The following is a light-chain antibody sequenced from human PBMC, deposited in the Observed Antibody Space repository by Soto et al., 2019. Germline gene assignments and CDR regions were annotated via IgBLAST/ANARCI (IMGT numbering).Light chain of an antibody. J-gene: IGLJ2*01. CDR3: VLYMGSVPV. Sequence: QAVVTQEPSFSVSPGGTVTLTCGLSSGSVSTNYYPSWYQQTPGQAPRTLIYRTNTRSSGVPDRFSGSILGNKAALTITGAQADDESDYYCVLYMGSVPVFGGGIKLTVL. CDR2: RTN. CDR1: SGSVSTNYY. V-gene: IGLV8-61*01.